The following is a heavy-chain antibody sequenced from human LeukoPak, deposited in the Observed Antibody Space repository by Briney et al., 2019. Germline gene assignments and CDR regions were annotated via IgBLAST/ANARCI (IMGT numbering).Heavy chain of an antibody. V-gene: IGHV1-2*04. CDR2: INPNSGGT. D-gene: IGHD6-13*01. CDR3: ARVRSSSSSAFDI. Sequence: VASVKVSCKASGYTFTGYYMHWVRQAPGQGLEWMGWINPNSGGTNYAQKFQGWVTMTRDTSISTAYMELSRLRSDDTAVYYCARVRSSSSSAFDIWGQGTMVTVSS. CDR1: GYTFTGYY. J-gene: IGHJ3*02.